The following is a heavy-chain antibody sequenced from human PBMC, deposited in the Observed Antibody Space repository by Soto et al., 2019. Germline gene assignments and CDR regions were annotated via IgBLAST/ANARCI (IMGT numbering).Heavy chain of an antibody. CDR2: IHSSGRT. CDR3: ARLPRTTVAGTGTDS. J-gene: IGHJ4*02. CDR1: GVSISSSDYF. Sequence: QLQLQESGPGLVKPSETLSLTCTVSGVSISSSDYFWGWIRQPPGKGLEWLASIHSSGRTFYNPSLKSRITISVDTSKNQFSLELTSVTAADTAVYYCARLPRTTVAGTGTDSWGQGTLVTVSS. D-gene: IGHD6-19*01. V-gene: IGHV4-39*01.